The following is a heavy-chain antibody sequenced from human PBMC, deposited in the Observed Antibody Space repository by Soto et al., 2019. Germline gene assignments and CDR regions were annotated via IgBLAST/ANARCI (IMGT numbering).Heavy chain of an antibody. Sequence: GASVKVSCKASGFTFTSSAVQWVRQARGQRLEWIGWIVVGGGNTNYAQKFQERVTITRDMSTSTAYMELSSLRSEDTAVYYCAADFYDILTGTNWFDPWGQGTLVTVSS. V-gene: IGHV1-58*01. CDR3: AADFYDILTGTNWFDP. CDR1: GFTFTSSA. CDR2: IVVGGGNT. J-gene: IGHJ5*02. D-gene: IGHD3-9*01.